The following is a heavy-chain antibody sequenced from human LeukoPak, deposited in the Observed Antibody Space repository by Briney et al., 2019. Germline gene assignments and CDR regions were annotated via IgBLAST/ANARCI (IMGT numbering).Heavy chain of an antibody. CDR3: ARSHSSWYYFDY. V-gene: IGHV1-46*01. J-gene: IGHJ4*02. CDR2: LDPRGGST. CDR1: GYTFTNYY. Sequence: ASVNVSCKTSGYTFTNYYMHWVRQAPGEGLEWMGVLDPRGGSTTYTQMFQGRVTMTRDTSTSTVYIELSSLRSEDTAVYYCARSHSSWYYFDYWGQETLVTVSS. D-gene: IGHD6-13*01.